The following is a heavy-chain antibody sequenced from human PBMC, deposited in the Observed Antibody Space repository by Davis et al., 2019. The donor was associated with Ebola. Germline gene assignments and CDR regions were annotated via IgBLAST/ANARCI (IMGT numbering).Heavy chain of an antibody. D-gene: IGHD4/OR15-4a*01. CDR1: GGSISPYY. CDR3: ARSYGAAPFDY. V-gene: IGHV4-59*08. CDR2: IYYSGST. J-gene: IGHJ4*02. Sequence: MPSDTLSLTCTVAGGSISPYYWSWIRQPPGTGLEWIGYIYYSGSTKYNLSLKGRVAISVDTSKNQFSLKLSSVTAADTAVYYCARSYGAAPFDYWGQGTLVTVSS.